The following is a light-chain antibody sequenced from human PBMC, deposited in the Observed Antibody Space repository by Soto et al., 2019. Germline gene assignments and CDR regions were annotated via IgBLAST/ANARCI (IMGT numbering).Light chain of an antibody. CDR3: QQFNSYPS. J-gene: IGKJ2*01. CDR2: DAS. CDR1: QGISSA. V-gene: IGKV1-13*02. Sequence: AIQLTQSPSSLSASVGDRVTITCRASQGISSALAWYQQKPGKAPKLLIYDASSLESGVPSRFSGSGSGTDFTLTISSLQPEDFATYHCQQFNSYPSFGQVTKLEIK.